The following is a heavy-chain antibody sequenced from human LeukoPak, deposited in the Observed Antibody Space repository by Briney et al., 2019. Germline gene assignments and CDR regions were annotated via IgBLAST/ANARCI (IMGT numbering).Heavy chain of an antibody. CDR1: GGSISSYY. Sequence: SETLSLTCTVSGGSISSYYWSWIRQPPGKGLEWIGYIYYSGSTNYNPSLKSRVTISVDTSKNQFSLKLSSVTAADTAVYYCAFQRGYNFDYWGRGTLVTVSS. D-gene: IGHD5-18*01. V-gene: IGHV4-59*01. CDR3: AFQRGYNFDY. CDR2: IYYSGST. J-gene: IGHJ4*02.